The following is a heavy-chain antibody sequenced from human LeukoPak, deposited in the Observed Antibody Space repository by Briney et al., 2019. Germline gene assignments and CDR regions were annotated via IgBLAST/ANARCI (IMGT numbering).Heavy chain of an antibody. CDR1: GGSISSGSYY. J-gene: IGHJ5*02. Sequence: PSETLSLTCTVSGGSISSGSYYWSWIRQPPGKGLEWIGYIYYSGSTNYNPSLKSRVTISVDTSKNQFSLKLSSVTAADTAVYYCARDGVSSIAAQNWFDPWGQGTLVTVSS. V-gene: IGHV4-61*01. CDR3: ARDGVSSIAAQNWFDP. CDR2: IYYSGST. D-gene: IGHD6-6*01.